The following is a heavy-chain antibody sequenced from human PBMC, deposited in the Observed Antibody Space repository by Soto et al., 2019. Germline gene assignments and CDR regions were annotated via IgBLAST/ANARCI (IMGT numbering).Heavy chain of an antibody. CDR3: ARRRAGSGPLGLFDP. Sequence: SETLSLTCGVSGGSIISGAHSWSWIRQSPGKGLEFIGYIYHTGGTYYTPSLKSRVTISVDRSKNQFSLKLTSMSAADTAVYYCARRRAGSGPLGLFDPWGQGIQVTVSS. J-gene: IGHJ5*02. D-gene: IGHD2-15*01. V-gene: IGHV4-30-2*06. CDR2: IYHTGGT. CDR1: GGSIISGAHS.